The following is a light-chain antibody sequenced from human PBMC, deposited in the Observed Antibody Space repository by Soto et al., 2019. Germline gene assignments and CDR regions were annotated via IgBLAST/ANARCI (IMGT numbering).Light chain of an antibody. J-gene: IGKJ1*01. V-gene: IGKV3-20*01. Sequence: EIVLTQSPGTLSLSPGERATLSCRASQSVSSSYLAWYQQKPGQAPRLLIYGASSRATGIPDRFSGSGSGTDFTLTISRLEPEEFALYYCQQCGSSPWTFGQGTKV. CDR3: QQCGSSPWT. CDR2: GAS. CDR1: QSVSSSY.